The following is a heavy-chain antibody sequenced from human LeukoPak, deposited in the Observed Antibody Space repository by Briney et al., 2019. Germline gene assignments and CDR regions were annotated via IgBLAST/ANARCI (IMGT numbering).Heavy chain of an antibody. V-gene: IGHV1-2*02. D-gene: IGHD1-26*01. J-gene: IGHJ4*02. CDR2: INPNSGGR. CDR3: AREWDIPGLDY. CDR1: GYTFTGSY. Sequence: ASVKVSCTASGYTFTGSYMHWVRQAPGQGLEWMGWINPNSGGRNYAQRLQGRVTMTRDTSISTAYIELSGLRSDDTAVYYCAREWDIPGLDYWGQGTLVTVSS.